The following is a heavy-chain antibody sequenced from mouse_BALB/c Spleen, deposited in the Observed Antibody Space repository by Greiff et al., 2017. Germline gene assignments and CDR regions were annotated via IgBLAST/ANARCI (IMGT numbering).Heavy chain of an antibody. J-gene: IGHJ3*01. CDR3: TRDPLYGNYGFAY. CDR1: GFTFSSYT. Sequence: EVNVVESGGGLVKPGGSLKLSCAASGFTFSSYTMSWVRQTPEKRLEWVATISSGGSYTYYPDSVKGRFTISRDNAKNTLYLQMSSLKSEDTAMYYCTRDPLYGNYGFAYWGQGTLVTVSA. D-gene: IGHD2-1*01. V-gene: IGHV5-6-4*01. CDR2: ISSGGSYT.